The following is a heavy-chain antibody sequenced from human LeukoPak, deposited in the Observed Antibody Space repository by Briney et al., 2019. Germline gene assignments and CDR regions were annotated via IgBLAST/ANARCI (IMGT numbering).Heavy chain of an antibody. CDR1: GFTFSNFG. Sequence: PGGSLRLSCAASGFTFSNFGIHWARQAPGKGLEWVTFIRHDGSNKYYADSVKGRFTVSRDNSKNTLYLQMNSLRAEDTAMYYCARGGPGGSGWYYYFDYWGQGILVTVSS. J-gene: IGHJ4*02. V-gene: IGHV3-30*02. CDR3: ARGGPGGSGWYYYFDY. D-gene: IGHD6-19*01. CDR2: IRHDGSNK.